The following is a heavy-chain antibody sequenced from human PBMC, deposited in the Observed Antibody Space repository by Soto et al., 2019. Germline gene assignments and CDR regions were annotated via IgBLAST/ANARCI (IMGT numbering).Heavy chain of an antibody. CDR1: GFSFTNFA. J-gene: IGHJ4*02. CDR3: AKDDFTERSDDYVDH. CDR2: IGASGDIT. D-gene: IGHD2-15*01. Sequence: SLRLSCASSGFSFTNFAMSWVRQAPGKGLEWVAGIGASGDITWYADSVKGRLSISRDNSKNTLYLQLNSLRLEDTAVYYCAKDDFTERSDDYVDHCGTGSLVTVTS. V-gene: IGHV3-23*01.